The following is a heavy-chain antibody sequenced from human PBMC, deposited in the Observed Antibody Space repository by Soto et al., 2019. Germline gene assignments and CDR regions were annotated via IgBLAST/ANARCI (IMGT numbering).Heavy chain of an antibody. J-gene: IGHJ4*02. CDR3: AKDRGRYCSGGSCSLFDY. Sequence: GGSLSLSCAASGFTFSGYYMFWVRQAPGKGLVWVSHIKGDGSVTYYADSVKGRFTISRDNSKNTLYLQMNSLRAEDTALYYCAKDRGRYCSGGSCSLFDYWGQGVLVTVSS. CDR2: IKGDGSVT. CDR1: GFTFSGYY. D-gene: IGHD2-15*01. V-gene: IGHV3-74*01.